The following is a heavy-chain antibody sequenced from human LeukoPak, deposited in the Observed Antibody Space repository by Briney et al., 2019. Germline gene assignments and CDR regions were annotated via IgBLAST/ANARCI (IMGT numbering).Heavy chain of an antibody. D-gene: IGHD3-10*01. J-gene: IGHJ4*02. V-gene: IGHV6-1*01. CDR1: GDSVSSNSAA. Sequence: SQTLSLTCAISGDSVSSNSAAWNWIRQSPSRGLEWLGRTYYRSKWYNDYAVSVKSRITINPDTSKNQFSLQLNSVTPEDTAVYYCARDGGMELWFGELSYFDYWGQGTLVTVSS. CDR3: ARDGGMELWFGELSYFDY. CDR2: TYYRSKWYN.